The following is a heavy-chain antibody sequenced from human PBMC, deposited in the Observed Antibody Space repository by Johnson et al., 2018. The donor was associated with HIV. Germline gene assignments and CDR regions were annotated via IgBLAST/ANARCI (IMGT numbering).Heavy chain of an antibody. Sequence: QVQLVESGGGVVQPGGSLRLSCAASGFTFSSYGMHWVRQAPGKGLEWVAFLRYDGSNKYYADSVKGRFTISRDNYKNSLYLQMNSLSADDTALYYCARVRAAAVSDAFDIWGQGTMVTVSS. J-gene: IGHJ3*02. CDR2: LRYDGSNK. D-gene: IGHD6-13*01. CDR1: GFTFSSYG. V-gene: IGHV3-30*02. CDR3: ARVRAAAVSDAFDI.